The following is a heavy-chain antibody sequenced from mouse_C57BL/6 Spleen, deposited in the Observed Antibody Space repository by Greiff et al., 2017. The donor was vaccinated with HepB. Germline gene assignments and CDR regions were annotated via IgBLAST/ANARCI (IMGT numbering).Heavy chain of an antibody. D-gene: IGHD1-1*01. Sequence: QVQLQQPGAELVKPGASVKMSCKASGYTFTSYWITWVKQRPGQGLEWIGDIYPGSGSTNYNEKFKSKATLTVDTSSSTAYMQLSSLTSEDSAVYYCARRGTTVVAYYFDYWGQGTTLTVSS. CDR1: GYTFTSYW. CDR3: ARRGTTVVAYYFDY. CDR2: IYPGSGST. J-gene: IGHJ2*01. V-gene: IGHV1-55*01.